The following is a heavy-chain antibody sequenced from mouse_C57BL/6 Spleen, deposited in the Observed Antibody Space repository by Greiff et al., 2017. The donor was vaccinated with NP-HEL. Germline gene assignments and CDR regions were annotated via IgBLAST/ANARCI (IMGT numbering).Heavy chain of an antibody. J-gene: IGHJ3*01. V-gene: IGHV14-1*01. D-gene: IGHD2-4*01. CDR2: IDPEDGDT. Sequence: EVQLQQSGAELVRPGASVKLSCTASGFNIKDYYMHWVKQRPEQGLEWIGRIDPEDGDTEYAPKFQGKATMTADTSSNTAYLQLSSLTSEDTAVYYCTTSRYDYAWFAYWGQGTLVTVSA. CDR1: GFNIKDYY. CDR3: TTSRYDYAWFAY.